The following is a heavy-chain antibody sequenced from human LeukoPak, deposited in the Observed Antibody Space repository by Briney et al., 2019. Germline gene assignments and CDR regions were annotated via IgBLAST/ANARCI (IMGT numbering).Heavy chain of an antibody. CDR3: ARAVRVRQQLVRLYYYYGMDV. D-gene: IGHD6-13*01. Sequence: PSETLSLTCTVSGGSISSYYWSWIRQPPGKGLEWIGYIYYSGSTNYNPSPKSRVTISVDTSKNQFSLKLSSVTAADTAVYYCARAVRVRQQLVRLYYYYGMDVWGQGTTVTVSS. CDR1: GGSISSYY. J-gene: IGHJ6*02. V-gene: IGHV4-59*12. CDR2: IYYSGST.